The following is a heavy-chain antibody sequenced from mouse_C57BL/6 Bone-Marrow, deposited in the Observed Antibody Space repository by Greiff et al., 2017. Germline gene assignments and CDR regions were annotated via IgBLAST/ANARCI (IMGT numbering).Heavy chain of an antibody. J-gene: IGHJ2*01. V-gene: IGHV1-81*01. D-gene: IGHD1-1*01. Sequence: VKLQQSGAELARPGASVKLSCKASGYTFTSYGISWVKQRTVQGLEWIGEIYPRNGNTYYNEKFKGKATLPAEKSSSTSYMELRSLTSEDSAVYFGARPDGSSNNYWGQGTTLTVSS. CDR2: IYPRNGNT. CDR1: GYTFTSYG. CDR3: ARPDGSSNNY.